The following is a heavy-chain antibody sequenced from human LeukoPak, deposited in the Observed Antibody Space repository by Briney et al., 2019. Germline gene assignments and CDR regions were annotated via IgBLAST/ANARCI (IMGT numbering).Heavy chain of an antibody. D-gene: IGHD3-22*01. Sequence: GESLKISCKGSGYSFTSYWIGWVRQMPGKGLEWMGIIYPGDSDTRYSPSFQGQVTISADKSISTAYLQWSSLKASDTAMYYCARQRYYYDSSGYRALLDYWGQGTLVTVSS. J-gene: IGHJ4*02. CDR2: IYPGDSDT. CDR1: GYSFTSYW. CDR3: ARQRYYYDSSGYRALLDY. V-gene: IGHV5-51*01.